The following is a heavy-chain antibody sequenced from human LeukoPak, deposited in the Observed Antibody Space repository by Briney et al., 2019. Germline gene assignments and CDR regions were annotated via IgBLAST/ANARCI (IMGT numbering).Heavy chain of an antibody. CDR1: GFTFDDYG. CDR2: INWNGGST. Sequence: GGSLRLSCAASGFTFDDYGMSWVRHAPGKGLEWVSGINWNGGSTGYADSVKGRFTISRDNAKNSLYLQVNSLRAEDTALYYCARAGLAGTRAFDIWGQGTMVTVSS. D-gene: IGHD1-7*01. V-gene: IGHV3-20*04. J-gene: IGHJ3*02. CDR3: ARAGLAGTRAFDI.